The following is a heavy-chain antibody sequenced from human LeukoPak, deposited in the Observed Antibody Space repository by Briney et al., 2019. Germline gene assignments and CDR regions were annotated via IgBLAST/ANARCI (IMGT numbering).Heavy chain of an antibody. CDR3: ARDVTVGAIDAFDI. V-gene: IGHV1-24*01. J-gene: IGHJ3*02. CDR2: FDPEDGET. CDR1: GYTLTELS. D-gene: IGHD1-26*01. Sequence: ASVKVSCKVSGYTLTELSMHWVRQAPGKGLEWMGGFDPEDGETIYAQKFQGRVTITTDESTSTAYMELSSLRSEDTAVYYCARDVTVGAIDAFDIWGQGTMVTVSS.